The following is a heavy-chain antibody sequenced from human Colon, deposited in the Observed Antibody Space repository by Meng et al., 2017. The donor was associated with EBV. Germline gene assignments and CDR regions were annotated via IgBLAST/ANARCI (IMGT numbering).Heavy chain of an antibody. D-gene: IGHD5-24*01. CDR2: IYYSGST. Sequence: QVQLTESGPVLVKPSQTLSLTCTVAGGSIRSGGYYWSWIRQHPGKGLEWIGYIYYSGSTYYNPSLKSRVTISIDTPKNQFSLKLSSVTAADTAVYYCARGPSRWLQFSFDYWGQGTLVTVSS. J-gene: IGHJ4*02. CDR1: GGSIRSGGYY. V-gene: IGHV4-31*03. CDR3: ARGPSRWLQFSFDY.